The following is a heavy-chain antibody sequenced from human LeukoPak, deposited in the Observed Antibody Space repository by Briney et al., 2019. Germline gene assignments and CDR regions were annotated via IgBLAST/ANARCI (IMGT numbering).Heavy chain of an antibody. Sequence: PGGSLRLSCAASGFTFSSYGMHWVRQAPGKGLEWVAVIWYDGSNKYYADSVKGRFTISRDNSKNTLYLQMNSLRAEDTAVYYCARGGPYYDILTGYYTRPYYFDYWGQGTLVTVSS. CDR3: ARGGPYYDILTGYYTRPYYFDY. CDR2: IWYDGSNK. J-gene: IGHJ4*02. CDR1: GFTFSSYG. D-gene: IGHD3-9*01. V-gene: IGHV3-33*01.